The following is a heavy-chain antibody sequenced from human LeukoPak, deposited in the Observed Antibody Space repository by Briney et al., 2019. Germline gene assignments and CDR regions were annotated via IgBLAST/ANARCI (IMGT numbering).Heavy chain of an antibody. V-gene: IGHV3-7*01. D-gene: IGHD3-3*01. CDR1: GFIFSSYW. Sequence: GGSLRLSCAASGFIFSSYWMSWVRQAPGKGLEWVANIKQDGSEKYYVDSVKGRFTISRDNAKNSLYLQMNSLRAEDTAVYYCARETSYYDFWSCYGSWGQGTMVTVSS. CDR3: ARETSYYDFWSCYGS. CDR2: IKQDGSEK. J-gene: IGHJ4*02.